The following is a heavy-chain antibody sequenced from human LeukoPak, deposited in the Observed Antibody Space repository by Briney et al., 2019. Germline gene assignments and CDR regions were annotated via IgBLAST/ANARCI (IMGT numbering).Heavy chain of an antibody. Sequence: SETLSLTCTVSGGSISSGNFYWSWIRQPAGKGLEWIGRIYTSGSTNYNPSFNSRVTIPVDTSKNQFSLNLSSVTAADTAVYYCARDPSYYYDSSGYRFDYWGQGTLVTVSS. V-gene: IGHV4-61*02. CDR3: ARDPSYYYDSSGYRFDY. D-gene: IGHD3-22*01. CDR2: IYTSGST. CDR1: GGSISSGNFY. J-gene: IGHJ4*02.